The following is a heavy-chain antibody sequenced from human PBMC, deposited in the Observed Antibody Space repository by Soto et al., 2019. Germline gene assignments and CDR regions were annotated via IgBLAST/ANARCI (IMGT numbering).Heavy chain of an antibody. J-gene: IGHJ4*02. CDR3: AKDFMTTVVTANFDH. D-gene: IGHD4-17*01. Sequence: EVQLVESGGGLVQPGGSLRLSCAASGFTFDDYAMHWVRQAPGKGLEWVSSISWNSGSIGYADSVEGRFTISRDNAKNSLYLQMNSLRAEDTALYYWAKDFMTTVVTANFDHWGQGTLVTVSS. CDR2: ISWNSGSI. CDR1: GFTFDDYA. V-gene: IGHV3-9*01.